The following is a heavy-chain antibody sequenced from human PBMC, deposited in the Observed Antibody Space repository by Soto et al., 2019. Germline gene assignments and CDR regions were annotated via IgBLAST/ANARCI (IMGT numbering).Heavy chain of an antibody. Sequence: ASVKVSCKASGGTFSSYAISWVRQAPGQGLEWMGGIIPIFGTANYAQKFQGRVTITADESTSTAYMELSSLRSEDTAVYYCASWDTAMVTGSAFDIWGQGTMVTVSS. CDR2: IIPIFGTA. J-gene: IGHJ3*02. D-gene: IGHD5-18*01. CDR3: ASWDTAMVTGSAFDI. CDR1: GGTFSSYA. V-gene: IGHV1-69*13.